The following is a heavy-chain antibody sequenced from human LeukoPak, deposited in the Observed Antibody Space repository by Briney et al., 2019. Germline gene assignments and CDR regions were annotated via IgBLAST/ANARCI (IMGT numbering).Heavy chain of an antibody. J-gene: IGHJ6*02. V-gene: IGHV1-24*01. CDR1: GYTLTELS. CDR2: FDPEDGET. D-gene: IGHD2-2*01. Sequence: GASMKVSCKVSGYTLTELSMHWVRQAPGKGLEWMGGFDPEDGETIYAQKFQGRVTMTEDTSTDTAYMELSSLRSEDTAVYYCATGEYCSSTSCYVRYYYYGMDVWGQGTTVTVSS. CDR3: ATGEYCSSTSCYVRYYYYGMDV.